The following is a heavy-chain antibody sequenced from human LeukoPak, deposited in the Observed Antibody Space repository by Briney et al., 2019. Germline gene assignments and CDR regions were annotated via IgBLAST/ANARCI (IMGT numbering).Heavy chain of an antibody. CDR1: GDSISSYY. CDR3: ARDYYYHNSGFFGY. Sequence: SETLSLTCTVSGDSISSYYWSWIRQPAEKGLEWIGRIYSSGSTNYNPSLMSRVTMSADTSKNQFSLRLSSLTAADTAVYFCARDYYYHNSGFFGYWGQGTLVTVSS. V-gene: IGHV4-4*07. J-gene: IGHJ4*02. CDR2: IYSSGST. D-gene: IGHD3-22*01.